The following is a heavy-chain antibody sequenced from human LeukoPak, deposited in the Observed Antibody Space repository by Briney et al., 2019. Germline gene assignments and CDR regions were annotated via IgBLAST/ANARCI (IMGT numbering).Heavy chain of an antibody. CDR2: IFYSGST. CDR3: ARRNYCGGDCYSLDY. CDR1: GGSISSYY. J-gene: IGHJ4*02. Sequence: PSETLSLTCTVSGGSISSYYWSWVRQPPGKGLEWIGYIFYSGSTNYNPSLNSRVTISVDTSKNQFSLKLSSVTAADTAVYYCARRNYCGGDCYSLDYWGQGILVTVSS. D-gene: IGHD2-21*02. V-gene: IGHV4-59*08.